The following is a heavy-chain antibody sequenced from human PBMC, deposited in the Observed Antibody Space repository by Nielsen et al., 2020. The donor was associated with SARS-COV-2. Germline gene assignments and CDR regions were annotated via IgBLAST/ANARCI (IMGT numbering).Heavy chain of an antibody. V-gene: IGHV3-73*01. Sequence: GESLKISCVASGFTFSGSAMHWVRQASGKGLEWIGRIRSYANDYATAYAVSVKGRFTISRDDSKNTAYLQMNSLKTEDTAVYYCSSPTVAYWGQGTLVTVSS. J-gene: IGHJ4*02. CDR3: SSPTVAY. D-gene: IGHD4-23*01. CDR2: IRSYANDYAT. CDR1: GFTFSGSA.